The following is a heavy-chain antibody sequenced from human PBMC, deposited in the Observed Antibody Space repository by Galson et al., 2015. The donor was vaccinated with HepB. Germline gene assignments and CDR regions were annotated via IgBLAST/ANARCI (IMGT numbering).Heavy chain of an antibody. CDR1: GFTLSRYS. V-gene: IGHV3-48*02. Sequence: SLRLSCATSGFTLSRYSMNWVRQAPGKGLEWVSYISSSSTSIYYTDSVKGRFTISRDNAKNSLYLQMNSLRDEDTAVYYCARDPEVLTAHLYYWYFDLWGRGTLVTVSS. CDR2: ISSSSTSI. J-gene: IGHJ2*01. CDR3: ARDPEVLTAHLYYWYFDL. D-gene: IGHD2-21*02.